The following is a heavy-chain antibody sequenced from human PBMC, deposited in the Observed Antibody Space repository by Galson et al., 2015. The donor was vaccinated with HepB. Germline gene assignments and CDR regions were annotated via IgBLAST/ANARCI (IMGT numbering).Heavy chain of an antibody. V-gene: IGHV4-34*01. Sequence: ETLSLTCSVSGGSISSGGYYWSWIRQPPGKGLEWIGEINHSGSTNYNPSLKSRVIISVDTSKNQFSLKLSSVTAADTAVYYCAPDGDRSAFDIWGQGTMVTVSS. CDR2: INHSGST. CDR1: GGSISSGGYY. D-gene: IGHD4-17*01. J-gene: IGHJ3*02. CDR3: APDGDRSAFDI.